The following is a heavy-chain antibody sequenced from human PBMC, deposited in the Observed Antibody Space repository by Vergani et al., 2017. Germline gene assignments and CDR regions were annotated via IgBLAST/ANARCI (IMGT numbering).Heavy chain of an antibody. V-gene: IGHV1-69*01. CDR2: IIPIFGTA. Sequence: QVQLVQSGAEVKKPGSSVKVSCKASGGTFSSYAISWVRQAPGQGLEWMGGIIPIFGTANYVQKFQGRVTITADESTSTAYMELSSLRSEDTAVYYCARENMVRGVIGNWFDPWGQGTLVTVSS. CDR3: ARENMVRGVIGNWFDP. J-gene: IGHJ5*02. CDR1: GGTFSSYA. D-gene: IGHD3-10*01.